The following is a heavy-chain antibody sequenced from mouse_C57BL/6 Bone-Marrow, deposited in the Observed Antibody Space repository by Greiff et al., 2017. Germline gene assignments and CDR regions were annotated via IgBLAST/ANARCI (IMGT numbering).Heavy chain of an antibody. J-gene: IGHJ2*01. D-gene: IGHD1-1*02. CDR2: INPGSGGT. Sequence: QVQLQQSGAELVRPGTSVKVSCKASGYAFTNYLIEWVKQRPGQGLEWIGVINPGSGGTNYNEKFKGKATLTADKSSSPAYMQLSSLTSEDSAVYFCARWWVYFDYWGQGTTLTVSS. V-gene: IGHV1-54*01. CDR1: GYAFTNYL. CDR3: ARWWVYFDY.